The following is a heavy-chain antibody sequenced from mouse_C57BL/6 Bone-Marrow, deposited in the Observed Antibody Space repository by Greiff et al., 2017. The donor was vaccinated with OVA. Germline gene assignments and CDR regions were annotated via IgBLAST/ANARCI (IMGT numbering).Heavy chain of an antibody. V-gene: IGHV1-55*01. CDR1: GYTFTSYW. J-gene: IGHJ2*01. CDR2: IYPGSGST. Sequence: QVQLQQPGAELVKPGASVKMSCKASGYTFTSYWLPWVKQRPGQGLEWIGDIYPGSGSTTYNEKFKSKATLTVDTSSSTAYMQLSSLTSEDSAVYYCAREAYYYGSSPDRAYYFDYWGQGTTLTVSS. CDR3: AREAYYYGSSPDRAYYFDY. D-gene: IGHD1-1*01.